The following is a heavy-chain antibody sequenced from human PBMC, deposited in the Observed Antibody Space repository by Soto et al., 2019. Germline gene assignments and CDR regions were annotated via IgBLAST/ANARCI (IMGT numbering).Heavy chain of an antibody. D-gene: IGHD1-1*01. CDR1: GDSFSKYT. CDR2: IIPRFGTT. Sequence: QVQLVQSGAEVKKPGSSVWVSCKASGDSFSKYTVNWVRQAPRQGLEWLGGIIPRFGTTNYAPTLQGRVTITADQSMNTVYMELSSLRSEDTALYFCARGRGLYNSGRSQLDSWGQGSLVTVSS. J-gene: IGHJ4*02. CDR3: ARGRGLYNSGRSQLDS. V-gene: IGHV1-69*01.